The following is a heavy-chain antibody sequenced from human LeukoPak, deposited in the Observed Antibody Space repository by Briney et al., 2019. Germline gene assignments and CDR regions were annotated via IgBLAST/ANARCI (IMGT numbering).Heavy chain of an antibody. V-gene: IGHV3-72*01. CDR1: GFTFSSYW. CDR3: ARGYCRSTTSCYFDY. D-gene: IGHD2-2*01. CDR2: TRNKVKSYTT. J-gene: IGHJ4*02. Sequence: TGGSLRLSCAASGFTFSSYWMSWVRQAPGKGLEWVGRTRNKVKSYTTEYVASVKGRFTISRDDSKNSLYLQMNSLKTEDTAVYYCARGYCRSTTSCYFDYWGQGALVTVSS.